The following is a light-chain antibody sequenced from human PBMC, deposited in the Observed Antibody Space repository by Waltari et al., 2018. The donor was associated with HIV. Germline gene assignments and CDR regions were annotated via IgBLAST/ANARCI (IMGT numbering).Light chain of an antibody. J-gene: IGLJ1*01. Sequence: QSALTQPASVSGSPGRSITIPCTGTSSNVGSHYLVSWYQQHPGEAPKLIIYEVTKRPSGVSNRFSGSKSGNTASLTISGLQAEDEADYYCCSCPRSGIRYVFGTGTKVTVL. CDR2: EVT. CDR1: SSNVGSHYL. CDR3: CSCPRSGIRYV. V-gene: IGLV2-23*02.